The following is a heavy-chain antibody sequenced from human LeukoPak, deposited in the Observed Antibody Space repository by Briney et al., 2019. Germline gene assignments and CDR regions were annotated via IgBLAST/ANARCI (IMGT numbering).Heavy chain of an antibody. D-gene: IGHD3-9*01. CDR2: IYYSGST. CDR3: ARYHRFDWLYGMDV. Sequence: SETLSLTCTVSGGSISSYYCSWIRQPPGKGLEWIGYIYYSGSTNYNPSLKSRVTISVDTSKNQFSLKLSSVTAADTAVYYCARYHRFDWLYGMDVWGQGTTVTVSS. J-gene: IGHJ6*02. V-gene: IGHV4-59*01. CDR1: GGSISSYY.